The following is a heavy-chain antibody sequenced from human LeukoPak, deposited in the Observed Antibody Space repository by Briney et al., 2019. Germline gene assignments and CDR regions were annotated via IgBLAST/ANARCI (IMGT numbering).Heavy chain of an antibody. V-gene: IGHV3-15*01. J-gene: IGHJ3*02. CDR2: IKSRADGGTT. CDR1: GFIIVNAW. CDR3: ATVYGGNDIASDI. D-gene: IGHD1-1*01. Sequence: PGGSLRLSCAPSGFIIVNAWMNWVRQAPGKGLEWVGRIKSRADGGTTDYAAPVKGRFTTSRDGSALYLQMNSLKTEDTAVYYCATVYGGNDIASDIWGQGTTVTVSS.